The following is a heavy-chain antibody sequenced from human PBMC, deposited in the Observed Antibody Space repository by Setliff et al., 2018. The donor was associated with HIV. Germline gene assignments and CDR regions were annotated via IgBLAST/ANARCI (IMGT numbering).Heavy chain of an antibody. CDR2: IYYSGST. V-gene: IGHV4-39*01. CDR3: ASPASGGSSGQYHY. D-gene: IGHD6-19*01. J-gene: IGHJ4*02. Sequence: SETLSLTCTVSGGSISSSSYYWGWIRQPPGKGLEWIGSIYYSGSTYYNPSLKSRVTISVDTSKNQFSLKLSSVTAADTAVYYCASPASGGSSGQYHYWGQGTLVTVPQ. CDR1: GGSISSSSYY.